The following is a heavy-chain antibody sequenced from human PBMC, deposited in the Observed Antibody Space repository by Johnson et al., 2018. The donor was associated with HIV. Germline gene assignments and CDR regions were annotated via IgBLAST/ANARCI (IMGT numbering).Heavy chain of an antibody. CDR3: ARDAKLPLPSGTIFYAFDI. J-gene: IGHJ3*02. CDR2: IGTPGDT. D-gene: IGHD2/OR15-2a*01. Sequence: VESGGGLVQPGGSLRLSCAASGFTFSSYDMHWVRQATGKGLEWVSAIGTPGDTYYADSVQGRFTISRDNSKNTLFLQMDSLRPEDTALYFCARDAKLPLPSGTIFYAFDIWGHGTLVTVSS. V-gene: IGHV3-13*01. CDR1: GFTFSSYD.